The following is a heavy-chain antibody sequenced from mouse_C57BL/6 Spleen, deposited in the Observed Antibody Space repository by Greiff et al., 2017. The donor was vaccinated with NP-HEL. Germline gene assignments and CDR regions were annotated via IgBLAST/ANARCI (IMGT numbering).Heavy chain of an antibody. CDR1: GFTFSSYA. CDR2: ISDGGSYT. CDR3: ARGRKAQVYAMDY. Sequence: EVQGVESGGGLVKPGGSLKLSCAASGFTFSSYAMSWVRQTPEKRLEWVATISDGGSYTYYPDNVKGRFTISRDNAKNNLYLQMSHLKSEDTAMYYGARGRKAQVYAMDYWGQGTSVTVSS. J-gene: IGHJ4*01. V-gene: IGHV5-4*01.